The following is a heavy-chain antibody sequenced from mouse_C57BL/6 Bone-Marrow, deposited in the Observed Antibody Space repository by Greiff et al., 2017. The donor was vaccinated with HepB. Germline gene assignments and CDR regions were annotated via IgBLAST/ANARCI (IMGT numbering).Heavy chain of an antibody. CDR3: AKHITTESSYYYAMDY. Sequence: VQRVESGPGLVAPSKTLSITCTASGFSLTSNGVDWVGQPPGRGLEWLGVIWGGGSTNYNSALMSRLSISKDNSKSQVFLKMNSLQTDDTAMYYCAKHITTESSYYYAMDYWGQGTSVTVSS. CDR1: GFSLTSNG. CDR2: IWGGGST. V-gene: IGHV2-9*01. J-gene: IGHJ4*01. D-gene: IGHD1-1*01.